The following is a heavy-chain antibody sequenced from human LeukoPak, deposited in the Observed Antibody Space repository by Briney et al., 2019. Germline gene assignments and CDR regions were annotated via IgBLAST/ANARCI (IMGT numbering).Heavy chain of an antibody. Sequence: SETLSLTCTVSSGSISSYYWSWIRQPPGKGLHWIGYIYYSGNTNYNPSLKSRVSISVDTSKNQFSLKLSSVTAADTAVYYCARISSDIVPFDYWGQGTLVTVSS. V-gene: IGHV4-59*01. CDR2: IYYSGNT. J-gene: IGHJ4*02. CDR1: SGSISSYY. CDR3: ARISSDIVPFDY. D-gene: IGHD2-15*01.